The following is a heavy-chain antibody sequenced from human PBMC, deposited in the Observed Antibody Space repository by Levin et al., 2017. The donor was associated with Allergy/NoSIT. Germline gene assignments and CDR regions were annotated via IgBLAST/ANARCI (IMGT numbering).Heavy chain of an antibody. CDR1: GFTFSSYG. V-gene: IGHV3-30*03. J-gene: IGHJ3*02. D-gene: IGHD2-15*01. CDR3: ATGGGFIVVVVAATGLGEGAFDI. Sequence: GESLKISCAASGFTFSSYGMHWVRQAPGKGLEWVAVISYDGSNKYYADSVKGRFTISRDNSKNTLYLQMNSLRAEDTAVYYCATGGGFIVVVVAATGLGEGAFDIWGQGTMVTVSS. CDR2: ISYDGSNK.